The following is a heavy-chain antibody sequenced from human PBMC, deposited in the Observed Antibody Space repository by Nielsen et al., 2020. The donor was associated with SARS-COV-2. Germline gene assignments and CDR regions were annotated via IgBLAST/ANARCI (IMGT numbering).Heavy chain of an antibody. V-gene: IGHV1-3*01. D-gene: IGHD1-7*01. J-gene: IGHJ6*02. CDR1: GYTFTSYA. Sequence: ASVKVSCKASGYTFTSYAMHWVRQAPGQRLEWMGWINAGNGNTKYSQKFQGRVTITRDTSASTAYMELSSLRSEDTAVYYCARDEGDNWNSPRYYYGMDAWGQGTTVTVSS. CDR2: INAGNGNT. CDR3: ARDEGDNWNSPRYYYGMDA.